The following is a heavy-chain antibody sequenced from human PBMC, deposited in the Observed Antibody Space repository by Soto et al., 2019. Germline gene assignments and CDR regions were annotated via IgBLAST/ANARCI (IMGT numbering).Heavy chain of an antibody. D-gene: IGHD3-10*01. J-gene: IGHJ5*02. CDR1: GYTFTSYG. V-gene: IGHV1-18*01. CDR3: ARLYGSGSYYLFWFDP. CDR2: ISAYNGNT. Sequence: ASVKVSCKASGYTFTSYGISWVRQAPGQGLEWMGWISAYNGNTNYAQKLQGRVTITTDTSTSTAYMELRSLRSDDTAVYYCARLYGSGSYYLFWFDPWGQGTLVTVSS.